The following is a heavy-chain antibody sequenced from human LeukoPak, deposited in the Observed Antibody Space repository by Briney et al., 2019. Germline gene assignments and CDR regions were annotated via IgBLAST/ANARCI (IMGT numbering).Heavy chain of an antibody. CDR2: INQDGSAK. D-gene: IGHD1-26*01. V-gene: IGHV3-7*01. CDR1: GFTLSSHR. CDR3: ARWEIRGTAHQLDY. J-gene: IGHJ4*02. Sequence: TGGSLRLSCAASGFTLSSHRMSWVRQAPGKGLEWVANINQDGSAKYYVDSVKGRFTISRDNAKNSMYLQMNSLRAEDTAAYYCARWEIRGTAHQLDYWGQGTLVTVSS.